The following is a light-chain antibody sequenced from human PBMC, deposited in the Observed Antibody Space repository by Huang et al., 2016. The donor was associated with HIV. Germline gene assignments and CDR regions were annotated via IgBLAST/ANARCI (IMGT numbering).Light chain of an antibody. Sequence: EIVMAQSPATLSLSPGQRATLSCRASQSVITYLAWFQHRPGQAPRLLIYDTSIRATGIPARFGGSGSGTDFTLTISSLEPEDFAVYYCQQRSHWPWTFDQGTRVEI. CDR3: QQRSHWPWT. V-gene: IGKV3-11*01. J-gene: IGKJ1*01. CDR2: DTS. CDR1: QSVITY.